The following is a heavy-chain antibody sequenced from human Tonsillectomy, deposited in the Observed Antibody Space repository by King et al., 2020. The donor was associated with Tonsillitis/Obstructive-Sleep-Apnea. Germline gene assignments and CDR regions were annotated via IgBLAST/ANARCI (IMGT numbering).Heavy chain of an antibody. V-gene: IGHV5-51*01. J-gene: IGHJ4*02. CDR3: ARHGYCSSTSCYEGVEGFDY. CDR1: GYSFTSYW. D-gene: IGHD2-2*03. Sequence: AQLVQSGAEVKKPGESLKISCKGSGYSFTSYWIGWVRQMPGKGLEWMGIIYPGDSDTRYSPSFQGQVTISADKSISTAYLQWSSLKASDTATYYCARHGYCSSTSCYEGVEGFDYWGQGTLVTVSS. CDR2: IYPGDSDT.